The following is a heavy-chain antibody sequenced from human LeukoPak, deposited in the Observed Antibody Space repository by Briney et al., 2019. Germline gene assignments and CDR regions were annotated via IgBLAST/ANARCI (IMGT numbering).Heavy chain of an antibody. V-gene: IGHV4-34*01. D-gene: IGHD6-19*01. J-gene: IGHJ3*02. CDR1: GGSFSGYY. CDR3: ARHSQQWLVPGRAFDI. Sequence: PSETLSLTCAVYGGSFSGYYWSWIRQPPGKGLEWIGEINHSGSTNYNPSLKSRVTISVDTSKNQFSLKLSSVTAADTAVYYCARHSQQWLVPGRAFDIWGQGTMVTVSS. CDR2: INHSGST.